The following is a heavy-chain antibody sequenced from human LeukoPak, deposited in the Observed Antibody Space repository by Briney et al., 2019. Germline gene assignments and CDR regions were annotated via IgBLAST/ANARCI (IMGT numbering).Heavy chain of an antibody. CDR2: IKSKTDGGTT. D-gene: IGHD2-15*01. Sequence: GGSLRLSRAASGFAFSNAWMSWVRQAPGKGLEWVGRIKSKTDGGTTDYAAPVKGRFTLLRDDSENTVFLQMSSLTTEDPAVYYCTTGFQCVSPPKLFDYCGQGSWSPSPQ. J-gene: IGHJ4*02. V-gene: IGHV3-15*01. CDR1: GFAFSNAW. CDR3: TTGFQCVSPPKLFDY.